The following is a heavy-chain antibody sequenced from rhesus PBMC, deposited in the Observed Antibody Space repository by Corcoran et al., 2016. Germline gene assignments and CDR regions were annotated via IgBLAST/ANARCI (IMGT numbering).Heavy chain of an antibody. J-gene: IGHJ4*01. CDR2: FTGNSGST. CDR1: GGSFSSYW. Sequence: QVQLQESGPGLVKPSETLSLTCAVSGGSFSSYWWSWIRQPPGKGLEWIGGFTGNSGSTNYNPSLKSRVTISKDASKNQFSLRLNSVTAADTAVFFCARYGGGYFDCWGQGVLVTVSS. D-gene: IGHD2-21*01. V-gene: IGHV4-80*01. CDR3: ARYGGGYFDC.